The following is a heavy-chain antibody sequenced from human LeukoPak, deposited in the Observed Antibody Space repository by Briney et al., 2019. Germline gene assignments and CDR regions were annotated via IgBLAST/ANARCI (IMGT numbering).Heavy chain of an antibody. CDR1: GYTFTSYG. J-gene: IGHJ5*02. Sequence: ASVKVSCKASGYTFTSYGISWGRQTPGQGLEWMGWISAYNGNTNYAQKLQGRVTMTTDTYTNIASDDTAVYYCARGAAAADNWFDPWGQGTLVTVSS. D-gene: IGHD6-13*01. CDR2: ISAYNGNT. CDR3: ARGAAAADNWFDP. V-gene: IGHV1-18*01.